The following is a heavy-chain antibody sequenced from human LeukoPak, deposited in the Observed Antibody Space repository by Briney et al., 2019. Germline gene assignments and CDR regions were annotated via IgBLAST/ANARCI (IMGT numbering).Heavy chain of an antibody. J-gene: IGHJ3*02. Sequence: ASVKVSCKASGYAFTSYDINWVRQATGQGLEWMGWMNPNSGNTGYAQKFQGRVTITRNTSISTAYMELSSLRSEDTAVYYCARHIAADDAFDIWGQGTMVTVSS. CDR2: MNPNSGNT. CDR3: ARHIAADDAFDI. D-gene: IGHD6-25*01. V-gene: IGHV1-8*03. CDR1: GYAFTSYD.